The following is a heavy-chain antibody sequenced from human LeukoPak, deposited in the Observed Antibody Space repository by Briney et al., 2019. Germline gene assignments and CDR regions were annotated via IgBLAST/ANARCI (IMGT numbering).Heavy chain of an antibody. D-gene: IGHD3-9*01. CDR1: GLTFSSYW. J-gene: IGHJ4*02. Sequence: GGSLRLSRAASGLTFSSYWMSWLRQAPGKGLEWVANIKQDGSEKYYVDSVKGRFTISRDNAKNSLYLQMNSLRAEDTAVYYCARDPYAYDILTGRLWGQGTLVTVSS. CDR3: ARDPYAYDILTGRL. V-gene: IGHV3-7*01. CDR2: IKQDGSEK.